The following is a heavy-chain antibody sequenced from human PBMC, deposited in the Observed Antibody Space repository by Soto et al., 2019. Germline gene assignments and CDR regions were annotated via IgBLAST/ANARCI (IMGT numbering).Heavy chain of an antibody. CDR2: VWYDGSNA. D-gene: IGHD4-17*01. CDR3: AREGQGHGDYGAHAFDV. J-gene: IGHJ3*01. Sequence: QVQLVESGGGVVQPGKSLRLSCAASGFIFNNYALSWVRQAPGKGLEWVAVVWYDGSNAFHADSVKGRFTISRDDSKNTLYLQMNSLRVEDTAVYYCAREGQGHGDYGAHAFDVWGQGTMVTVSS. V-gene: IGHV3-33*01. CDR1: GFIFNNYA.